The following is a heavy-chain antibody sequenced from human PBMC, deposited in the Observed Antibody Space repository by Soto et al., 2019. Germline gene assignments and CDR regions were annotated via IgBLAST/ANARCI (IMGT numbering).Heavy chain of an antibody. CDR2: IIPILGIA. CDR1: GGTFSSYT. CDR3: TSDSYGSGFDP. J-gene: IGHJ5*02. V-gene: IGHV1-69*02. Sequence: QVQLVQSGAEVKKPGSSVKVSCKASGGTFSSYTISWVRQAPGQGLEWMGRIIPILGIANYAQKFQGRVTITADKSTSTAYMELSSLRSEDTAVYYCTSDSYGSGFDPWGQGTLVTVSS. D-gene: IGHD5-18*01.